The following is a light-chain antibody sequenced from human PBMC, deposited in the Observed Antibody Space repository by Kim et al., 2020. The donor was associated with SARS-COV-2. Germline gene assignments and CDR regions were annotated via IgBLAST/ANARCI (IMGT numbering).Light chain of an antibody. Sequence: SASVEDRVTITCRAIHSISNYLNWYQQIPGKDPKVLIYAASSLQSGVPSRCSGSGSGTEFTFTISSLQPEDFATYYCKQSYSTPYTFGQGTKLEI. V-gene: IGKV1-39*01. CDR3: KQSYSTPYT. CDR1: HSISNY. CDR2: AAS. J-gene: IGKJ2*01.